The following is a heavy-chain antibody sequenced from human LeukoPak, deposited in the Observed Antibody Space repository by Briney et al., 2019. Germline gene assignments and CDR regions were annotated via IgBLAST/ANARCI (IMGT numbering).Heavy chain of an antibody. V-gene: IGHV3-30*18. CDR1: GFTFSSYG. CDR2: ISYDGSNK. D-gene: IGHD2-2*01. J-gene: IGHJ3*02. CDR3: AKEGGCSSTSCKGGAVFGAFDI. Sequence: GGSLRLSCAASGFTFSSYGMHWVRQAPGKGLEWVAVISYDGSNKYYADSVKGRFTISRDNSKNTLYLQMNSLRAEDTAVYYCAKEGGCSSTSCKGGAVFGAFDIWGQGTMVTVSS.